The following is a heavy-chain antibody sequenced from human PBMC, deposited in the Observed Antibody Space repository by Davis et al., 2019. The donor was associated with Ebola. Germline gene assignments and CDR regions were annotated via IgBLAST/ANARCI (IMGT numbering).Heavy chain of an antibody. J-gene: IGHJ4*01. D-gene: IGHD1-26*01. CDR1: GYTFTKYD. CDR2: MNPNSGHT. V-gene: IGHV1-8*01. CDR3: ARRVGARSGFDY. Sequence: AASVKVSCKASGYTFTKYDIAWVRQASGQGLEWMGWMNPNSGHTGYAQQFQDRITMTRNISTGTAYMELNSLRSEDTAVYYCARRVGARSGFDYWGQGTLVTVSS.